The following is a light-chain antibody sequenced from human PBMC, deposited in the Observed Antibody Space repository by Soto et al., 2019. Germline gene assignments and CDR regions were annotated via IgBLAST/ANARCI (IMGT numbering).Light chain of an antibody. J-gene: IGKJ2*01. Sequence: EIVMTQSPATLSVSPGERVTLSCRASQSVFSSLAWYQHKPGQPPRLLIHGASTRATGIPDRFSGSQSGTDFTLTISRLEPEDSAVFYCQHYGASPYTFGLGTKLEIK. CDR1: QSVFSS. CDR3: QHYGASPYT. CDR2: GAS. V-gene: IGKV3-20*01.